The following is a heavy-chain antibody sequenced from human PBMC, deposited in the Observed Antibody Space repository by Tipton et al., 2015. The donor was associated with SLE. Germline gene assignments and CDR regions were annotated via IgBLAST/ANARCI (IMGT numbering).Heavy chain of an antibody. V-gene: IGHV4-4*02. Sequence: TLSLTCAVSGSSINSNNWWSWVRQPPGKGLEWIGEISHSGSTNYNPSLKSRVTISVDTSKNQFSLKLSSVTAADTAVYYCASRSFLYGMDVWGQGTTVTVSS. CDR2: ISHSGST. J-gene: IGHJ6*02. CDR1: GSSINSNNW. CDR3: ASRSFLYGMDV.